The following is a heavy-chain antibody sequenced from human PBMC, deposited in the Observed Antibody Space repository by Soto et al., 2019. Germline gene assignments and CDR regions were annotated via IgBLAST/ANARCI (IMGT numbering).Heavy chain of an antibody. CDR1: GFTFGDYA. V-gene: IGHV3-49*03. D-gene: IGHD3-3*01. CDR2: IRSKDYGGTT. J-gene: IGHJ4*02. Sequence: GSLRLSCTASGFTFGDYAMSWFRQAPGKGMEWVGFIRSKDYGGTTEYAASMKGRFTISRDDSKSIAYLQMNSLKTEDTAVYYCIRDLGTYYDFWSGYYLFDYWGQGTLVTVSS. CDR3: IRDLGTYYDFWSGYYLFDY.